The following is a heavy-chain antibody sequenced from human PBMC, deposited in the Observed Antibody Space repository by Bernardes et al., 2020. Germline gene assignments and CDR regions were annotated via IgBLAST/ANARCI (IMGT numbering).Heavy chain of an antibody. D-gene: IGHD4-4*01. V-gene: IGHV3-23*01. CDR1: GFTFSIYA. CDR3: AKGSTYEPFDY. Sequence: GGSLRLSCAASGFTFSIYAMSWVRQAPGKGLEWVSGFSGSGGGTYYADSVKGRFTISRDNSKNTLYLQMNSLRAEDTAVYYCAKGSTYEPFDYWGQGTLVTVSS. CDR2: FSGSGGGT. J-gene: IGHJ4*02.